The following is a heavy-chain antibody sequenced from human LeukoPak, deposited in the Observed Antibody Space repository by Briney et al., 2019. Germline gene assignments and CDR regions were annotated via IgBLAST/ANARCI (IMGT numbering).Heavy chain of an antibody. CDR1: GGPFSGYY. J-gene: IGHJ5*02. V-gene: IGHV4-34*01. CDR3: ARGRSSNP. CDR2: INHSGST. D-gene: IGHD2-2*01. Sequence: SSETLSLTCAVYGGPFSGYYWSWIRQPPGKGLEWIGEINHSGSTNYNPSLKSRVTISVDTSKNQFSLKLSSVTAADTAVYYCARGRSSNPWGQGTLVTVTS.